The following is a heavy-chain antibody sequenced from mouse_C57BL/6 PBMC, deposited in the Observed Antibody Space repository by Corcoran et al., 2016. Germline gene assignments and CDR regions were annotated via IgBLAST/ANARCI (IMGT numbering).Heavy chain of an antibody. CDR1: GYTFTDYY. Sequence: EVQLQQSGPELVKPGASVKISCKASGYTFTDYYMNWVKQSHGKSLEWIGDINPNNGGTSYNQKFKSKATLTVDKSSSTAYMELRSLTSEDSAVYYCARSYDYDDYWGQGTTLTVSS. CDR3: ARSYDYDDY. D-gene: IGHD2-4*01. V-gene: IGHV1-26*01. CDR2: INPNNGGT. J-gene: IGHJ2*01.